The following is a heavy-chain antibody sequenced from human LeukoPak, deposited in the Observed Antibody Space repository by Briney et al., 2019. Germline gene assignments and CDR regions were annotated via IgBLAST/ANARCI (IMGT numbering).Heavy chain of an antibody. CDR1: GVSISSSSYY. J-gene: IGHJ4*02. CDR2: IYYSGST. Sequence: SETLSLTCTVSGVSISSSSYYWGWIRQPPGKGLEWIGSIYYSGSTYYNPSLKSRVTISIDTSKNQFSLKLSSVTAADTAVYYCARDGVNYYDISGYDIWGRGTLVTVSS. V-gene: IGHV4-39*07. CDR3: ARDGVNYYDISGYDI. D-gene: IGHD3-22*01.